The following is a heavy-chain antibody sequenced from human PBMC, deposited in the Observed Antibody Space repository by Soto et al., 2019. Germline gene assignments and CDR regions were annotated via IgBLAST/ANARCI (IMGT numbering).Heavy chain of an antibody. CDR3: ARGGSHSSDS. Sequence: EVQLVESGGNLVQPGGSLRLSCAASGFTFSDFWMSWVRRAPGRGLEWVANIKEDGSETYYVDSVEGRFTISRDNAKKSLYLQMNSLRAEDTAVYYCARGGSHSSDSWGQGALVTVSS. V-gene: IGHV3-7*05. J-gene: IGHJ4*02. CDR1: GFTFSDFW. CDR2: IKEDGSET. D-gene: IGHD1-26*01.